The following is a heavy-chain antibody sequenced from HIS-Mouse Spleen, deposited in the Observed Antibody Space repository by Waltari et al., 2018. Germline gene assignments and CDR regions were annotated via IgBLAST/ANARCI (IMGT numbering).Heavy chain of an antibody. CDR3: ARDDRTTVNSYYFDY. Sequence: QVQLVESGGGVVQPGRSLRLSCAASGFTFSSYAMHWGRQAPGKGLEWLAVISYDGSNKYYADSVKGRFTISRDNSKNTLYLQMNSLRAEDTAVYYCARDDRTTVNSYYFDYWGQGTLVTVSS. J-gene: IGHJ4*02. D-gene: IGHD4-17*01. CDR1: GFTFSSYA. V-gene: IGHV3-30*04. CDR2: ISYDGSNK.